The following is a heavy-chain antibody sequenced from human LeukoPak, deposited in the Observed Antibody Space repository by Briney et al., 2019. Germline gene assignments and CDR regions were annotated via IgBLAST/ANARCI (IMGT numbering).Heavy chain of an antibody. J-gene: IGHJ5*01. CDR3: ARGREDYVWGSQAPKDNWFDS. CDR1: GGTFSSYA. Sequence: GASVKVSCKASGGTFSSYAISWVRQATGQGLEWMGGIIPIFGTANYAQKFQGRVTITADESTSTAYMELSSLRSEDTAVYYCARGREDYVWGSQAPKDNWFDSWGQGTLVTVSS. V-gene: IGHV1-69*13. D-gene: IGHD3-16*01. CDR2: IIPIFGTA.